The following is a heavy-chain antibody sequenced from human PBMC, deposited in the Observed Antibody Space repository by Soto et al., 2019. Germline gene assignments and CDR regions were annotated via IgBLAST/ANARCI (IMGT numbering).Heavy chain of an antibody. D-gene: IGHD3-22*01. CDR2: SRDKPQGYST. Sequence: AGGSLRLSCAASGFTLSDHYIDWVRQAPGKGLEWVGRSRDKPQGYSTAYAASVKGRFTTSRDESKNSAYLQMNSLKTEDTAVYYCVRATYFSDSSGYTRCLDYWGQGTLVTVSS. J-gene: IGHJ4*02. V-gene: IGHV3-72*01. CDR3: VRATYFSDSSGYTRCLDY. CDR1: GFTLSDHY.